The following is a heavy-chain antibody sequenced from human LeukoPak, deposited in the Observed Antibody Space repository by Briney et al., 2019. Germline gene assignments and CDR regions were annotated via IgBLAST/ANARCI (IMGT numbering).Heavy chain of an antibody. D-gene: IGHD3-10*01. CDR1: GGSFSSGSYY. CDR2: IYYSGST. V-gene: IGHV4-61*01. J-gene: IGHJ3*02. CDR3: AREVPVFAMVRGVTPLIDAFDI. Sequence: PSETLSLTCTVSGGSFSSGSYYWSWIRQPPGKGLEWIGYIYYSGSTNYNPSLKSRVTISVDTSKNQFSLKLSSVTAADTAVYYCAREVPVFAMVRGVTPLIDAFDIWGQGTMVTVSS.